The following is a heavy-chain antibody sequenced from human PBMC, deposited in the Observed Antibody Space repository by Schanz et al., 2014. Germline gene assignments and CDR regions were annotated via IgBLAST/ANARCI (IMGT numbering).Heavy chain of an antibody. J-gene: IGHJ4*02. Sequence: QILLVQPGPEVKKPGSSVKVSCKASGGTFSSDTFSWVRQAPGQGLEWMGRIIPILGIATYAQKFQGRLTITADKSTSTAYMELSSLRSEDTAMYYCARDYYDSSGYYYCDYWGQGTLVTVSS. V-gene: IGHV1-69*08. D-gene: IGHD3-22*01. CDR3: ARDYYDSSGYYYCDY. CDR1: GGTFSSDT. CDR2: IIPILGIA.